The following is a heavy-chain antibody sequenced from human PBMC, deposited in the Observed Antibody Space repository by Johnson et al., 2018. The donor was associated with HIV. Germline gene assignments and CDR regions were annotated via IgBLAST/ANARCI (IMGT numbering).Heavy chain of an antibody. CDR3: ARDWGLYSSGWYVDAFDI. J-gene: IGHJ3*02. CDR1: GFTFINAW. CDR2: IKSNTDGETT. Sequence: VQLVESGGGLVKPGGSLRLSCAASGFTFINAWMSWVRQAPGKGLEWVGRIKSNTDGETTDYAAPVKGRFSISRDDSKNTLYLQMNSLRAEDTAVYYCARDWGLYSSGWYVDAFDIWGQGTMVTVSS. D-gene: IGHD6-19*01. V-gene: IGHV3-15*01.